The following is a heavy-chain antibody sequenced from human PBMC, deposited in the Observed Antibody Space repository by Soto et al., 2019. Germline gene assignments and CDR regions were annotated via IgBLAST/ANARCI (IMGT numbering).Heavy chain of an antibody. D-gene: IGHD2-2*01. Sequence: PVESLKISCKGSGYSFTSYCISWVRQMPGKGLEWMGRIDPSDSYTNYSPSFQGHVTISADKSISTAYLQWSSLKASDTAMYYCARGYCSSTSCYREGYYYYYGMDVWGQGTTVTV. J-gene: IGHJ6*02. CDR1: GYSFTSYC. CDR2: IDPSDSYT. CDR3: ARGYCSSTSCYREGYYYYYGMDV. V-gene: IGHV5-10-1*01.